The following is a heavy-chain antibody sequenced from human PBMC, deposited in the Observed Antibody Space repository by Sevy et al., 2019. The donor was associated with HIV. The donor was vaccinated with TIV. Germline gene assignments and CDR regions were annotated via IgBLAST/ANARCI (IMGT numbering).Heavy chain of an antibody. CDR1: GGSISSGGYY. CDR2: IYYSGST. V-gene: IGHV4-31*03. CDR3: VRSTPGNYFDY. J-gene: IGHJ4*02. D-gene: IGHD2-15*01. Sequence: SESLSLTCTVSGGSISSGGYYCSWIRQHPGKGLEWIGYIYYSGSTYYNPSLKSRVPISVDTSKNQFSLKLSSVSAADTAVYYCVRSTPGNYFDYWGQGTTVPVSS.